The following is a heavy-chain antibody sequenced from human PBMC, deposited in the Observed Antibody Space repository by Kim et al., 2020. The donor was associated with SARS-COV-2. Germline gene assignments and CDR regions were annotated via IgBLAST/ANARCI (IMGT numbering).Heavy chain of an antibody. J-gene: IGHJ4*02. V-gene: IGHV4-31*03. CDR3: ARVKAEDYVWGSYRNALFFDY. CDR1: GGSISSGGYY. CDR2: IYYSGST. Sequence: SETLSLTCTVSGGSISSGGYYWSWIRQHPGKGLEWIGYIYYSGSTYYNPSLKSRVTISVDTSKNQFSLKLSSVTAADTAVYYCARVKAEDYVWGSYRNALFFDYWGQGTLVTVSS. D-gene: IGHD3-16*02.